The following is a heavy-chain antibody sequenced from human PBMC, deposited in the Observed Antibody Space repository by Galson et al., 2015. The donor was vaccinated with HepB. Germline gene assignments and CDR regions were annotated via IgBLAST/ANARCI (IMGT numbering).Heavy chain of an antibody. V-gene: IGHV3-23*01. CDR2: ISNCGYST. CDR3: AKGISGSYPDYYFDF. D-gene: IGHD1-26*01. Sequence: SLRLSCAASGFTFKNYPMTWVRQAPGKGLEWVSAISNCGYSTDYADSVKGRFTISRDNSKSTLSLQMSSLRAEDTAVYYCAKGISGSYPDYYFDFWGQGTLVTVSS. J-gene: IGHJ4*02. CDR1: GFTFKNYP.